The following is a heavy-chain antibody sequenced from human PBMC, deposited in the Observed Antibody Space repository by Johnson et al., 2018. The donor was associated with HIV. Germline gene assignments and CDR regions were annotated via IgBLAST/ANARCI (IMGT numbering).Heavy chain of an antibody. CDR3: ATSGLTLGSSSSHAFDI. CDR2: ISYDGSNK. D-gene: IGHD6-6*01. Sequence: QVQLVESGGGLVKPGESLRLSCAASGITFSTYAMHWVRQTPGKGLKWVAIISYDGSNKYYADSVKGRFTISRDNSKNTLYLQMNSLRAEDTAMYYCATSGLTLGSSSSHAFDIWGQGTMVTVSS. CDR1: GITFSTYA. V-gene: IGHV3-30*04. J-gene: IGHJ3*02.